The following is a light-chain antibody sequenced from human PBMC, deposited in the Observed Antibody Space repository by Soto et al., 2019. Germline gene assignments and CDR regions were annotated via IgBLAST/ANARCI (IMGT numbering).Light chain of an antibody. J-gene: IGKJ5*01. Sequence: EIVLTQSPGTLSLSPGEGATLSCRASQSLGSTYLAWYQQKAGQAPRLLIYGASNRSTGVPDRFSGSGSGTDFSFAMSSSEPEDFSVYYCQQYGSSPITFGQGTRLEIK. CDR1: QSLGSTY. V-gene: IGKV3-20*01. CDR3: QQYGSSPIT. CDR2: GAS.